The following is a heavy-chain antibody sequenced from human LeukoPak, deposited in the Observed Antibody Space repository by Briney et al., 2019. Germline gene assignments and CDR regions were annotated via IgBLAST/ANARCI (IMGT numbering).Heavy chain of an antibody. CDR1: GYNFTENY. J-gene: IGHJ3*02. CDR3: ARPIAGSSSWYVEAFAI. CDR2: INPNSIDT. Sequence: ASVKVSCKASGYNFTENYIHWVRQAPGQGLEWMGWINPNSIDTNSAQKFQGRVTMTRDTSVSTAYMALSRLRSDDTAVYYCARPIAGSSSWYVEAFAIWGQGTMVTVSS. D-gene: IGHD6-13*01. V-gene: IGHV1-2*02.